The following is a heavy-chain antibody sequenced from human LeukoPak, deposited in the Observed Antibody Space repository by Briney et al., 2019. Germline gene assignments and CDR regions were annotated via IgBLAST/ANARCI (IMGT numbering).Heavy chain of an antibody. J-gene: IGHJ4*02. CDR1: GYTFTGYY. Sequence: ASVKVSCKASGYTFTGYYMHWVRQAPGQGLEWMGWINPNSGGTNYAQKFQGRVTMTRDTAISTAYMELSRLRSEHTAVDYCARSYPIAAADNYFDYWGRGTLVTVSS. V-gene: IGHV1-2*02. CDR2: INPNSGGT. D-gene: IGHD6-13*01. CDR3: ARSYPIAAADNYFDY.